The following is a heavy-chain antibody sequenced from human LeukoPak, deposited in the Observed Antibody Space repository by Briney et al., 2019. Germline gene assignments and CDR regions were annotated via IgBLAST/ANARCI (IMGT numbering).Heavy chain of an antibody. V-gene: IGHV4-34*01. CDR2: ISHSGST. J-gene: IGHJ1*01. D-gene: IGHD4-17*01. CDR3: ASGTVIYFQH. Sequence: SETLSLTCAVYGGSFSGYYWSWIRQPPGKGLEWIGEISHSGSTNYNPSLKSRVTISVDTSKNQFSLKLSSVTAADTAVYYCASGTVIYFQHWGQGTLVTVSS. CDR1: GGSFSGYY.